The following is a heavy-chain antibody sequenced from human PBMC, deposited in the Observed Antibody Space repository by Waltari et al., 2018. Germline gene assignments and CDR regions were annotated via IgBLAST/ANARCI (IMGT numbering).Heavy chain of an antibody. CDR1: VASMTGNDV. D-gene: IGHD3-10*01. J-gene: IGHJ4*02. Sequence: QVQLHQSGPGLVKPSESLSLTCLFSVASMTGNDVWNWVRKSPGKGLEWIGQIHGSGRTNFNPSLESRLTMSIDTSKKQFSMKMSSATAADTAVYYCARDRGRGLYLDSWGQGILVTVTS. CDR2: IHGSGRT. CDR3: ARDRGRGLYLDS. V-gene: IGHV4-4*02.